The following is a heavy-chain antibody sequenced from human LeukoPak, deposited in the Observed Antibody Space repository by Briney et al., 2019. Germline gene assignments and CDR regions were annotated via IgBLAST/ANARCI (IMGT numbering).Heavy chain of an antibody. CDR2: IYHSGST. CDR1: GGSISSGGYS. CDR3: ARVVYSTSWYADWFDP. J-gene: IGHJ5*02. Sequence: SETLSLTCAASGGSISSGGYSWSWIRQPPGKGLEWIGYIYHSGSTYYNPSLKSRVTISVDRSKNQFSLKLSSVTAADTAVYYCARVVYSTSWYADWFDPWGPGTLVTVSS. V-gene: IGHV4-30-2*01. D-gene: IGHD6-13*01.